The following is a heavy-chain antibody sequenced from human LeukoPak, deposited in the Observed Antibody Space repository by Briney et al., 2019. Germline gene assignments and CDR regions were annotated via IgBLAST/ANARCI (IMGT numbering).Heavy chain of an antibody. D-gene: IGHD5-12*01. J-gene: IGHJ4*02. Sequence: PSQTLSLTCAVSGGSISSGGYSWSRIRQPPGKGLEWIGYTYHSGSTYYNPSLKSRVTMSVDRSKNLFSLKLSSVTAADTAVYYCARVPDSGYGGPPDYWGQGTLVTVSS. CDR3: ARVPDSGYGGPPDY. CDR2: TYHSGST. CDR1: GGSISSGGYS. V-gene: IGHV4-30-2*01.